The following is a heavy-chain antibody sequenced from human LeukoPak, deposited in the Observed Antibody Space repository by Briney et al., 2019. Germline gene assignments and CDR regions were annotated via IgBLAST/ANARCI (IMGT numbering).Heavy chain of an antibody. J-gene: IGHJ4*02. CDR2: ISYDGSNK. CDR1: GFTFSSYV. V-gene: IGHV3-30*18. Sequence: PGRSLRLSCSASGFTFSSYVMHWVRQAPGKGLEWVAVISYDGSNKYYADSVKGRFTISRDNSKNTLYLQMNSLRAEDTAVYYCEKDNRAKSLDYWGQGTLVTVSS. CDR3: EKDNRAKSLDY.